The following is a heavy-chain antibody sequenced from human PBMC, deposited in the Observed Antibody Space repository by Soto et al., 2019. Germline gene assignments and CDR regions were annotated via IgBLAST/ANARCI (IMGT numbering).Heavy chain of an antibody. J-gene: IGHJ6*02. CDR2: IIPIFGTA. V-gene: IGHV1-69*12. CDR3: ARELYDILTGYYYYGMDV. Sequence: QVQLVQSGAEVKEPGSSVKVSCKASGGTFSSYAISWVRQAPGQGLEWMGGIIPIFGTANYAQKFQGRVTITADESTSTAYMELSSLRSEDTAVYYCARELYDILTGYYYYGMDVWGQGTTVTVSS. CDR1: GGTFSSYA. D-gene: IGHD3-9*01.